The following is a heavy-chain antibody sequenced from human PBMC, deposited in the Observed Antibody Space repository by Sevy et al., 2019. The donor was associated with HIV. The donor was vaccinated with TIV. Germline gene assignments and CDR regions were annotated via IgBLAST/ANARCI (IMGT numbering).Heavy chain of an antibody. V-gene: IGHV3-33*06. CDR2: IWYDGSGK. Sequence: GGSLRLSCAASGFSFSSYGMHWIRQAPGKGLEWVAVIWYDGSGKYYSDSVKGRFTTSRGNSKNTLFLQMNSLRVEDTAIYYCAKGAGQYFFDYWGQGTLVTVSS. D-gene: IGHD1-26*01. CDR1: GFSFSSYG. J-gene: IGHJ4*02. CDR3: AKGAGQYFFDY.